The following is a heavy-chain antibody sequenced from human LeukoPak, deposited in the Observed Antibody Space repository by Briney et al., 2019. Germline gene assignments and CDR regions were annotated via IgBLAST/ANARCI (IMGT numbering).Heavy chain of an antibody. CDR3: ARGYSSSWYFNWFDP. CDR2: IYYSGST. V-gene: IGHV4-59*08. Sequence: SETLSLTCTVSGGSISSYYWSWLRQPPGKGLEWIGYIYYSGSTYYNPSLKSRVTISVETSKNQFSLKLSSVTAADTAVYYCARGYSSSWYFNWFDPWGQGTLVTVSS. CDR1: GGSISSYY. D-gene: IGHD6-13*01. J-gene: IGHJ5*02.